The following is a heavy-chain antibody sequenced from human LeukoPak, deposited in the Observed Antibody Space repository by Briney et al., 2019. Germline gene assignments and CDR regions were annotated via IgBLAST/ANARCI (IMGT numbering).Heavy chain of an antibody. CDR3: AYGSGRDDWFDP. J-gene: IGHJ5*02. Sequence: SETLSLTCTVSGGSISSGGYYWSWIRQHPGKGLEWIGYIYYSGSTYYNPSLKSRVTISVDTSKNQFSLKLSSVTAADTAVYYCAYGSGRDDWFDPWGQGTLVTVSS. CDR2: IYYSGST. D-gene: IGHD3-10*01. CDR1: GGSISSGGYY. V-gene: IGHV4-31*03.